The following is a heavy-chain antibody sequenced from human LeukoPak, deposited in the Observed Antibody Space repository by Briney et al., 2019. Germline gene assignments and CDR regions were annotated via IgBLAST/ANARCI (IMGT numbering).Heavy chain of an antibody. CDR3: AKRSKGGDSGYFDL. CDR2: ISWNSGSI. V-gene: IGHV3-9*01. J-gene: IGHJ2*01. CDR1: GFTFDDYA. Sequence: PGGSLRLSCAASGFTFDDYAMHWVRPAPGKGLEWVSGISWNSGSIGYADSVKGRFTISRDNAKNSLYLQMNRLRAEDTALYYCAKRSKGGDSGYFDLWGRGTLVTVSS. D-gene: IGHD4-17*01.